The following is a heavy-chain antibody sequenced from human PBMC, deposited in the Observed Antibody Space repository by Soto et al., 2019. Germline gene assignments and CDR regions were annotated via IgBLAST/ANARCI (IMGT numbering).Heavy chain of an antibody. CDR3: GFLYSSSSGGFDY. Sequence: ASVKVSCKASGYTFTSYDINWVRQATGQGLEWMGWMNPNSGNTGYAQKFQGRVTMTRNTSISTAYMELSSLSSEDTAVYYCGFLYSSSSGGFDYWGQGTLVTVSS. V-gene: IGHV1-8*01. D-gene: IGHD6-6*01. CDR2: MNPNSGNT. J-gene: IGHJ4*02. CDR1: GYTFTSYD.